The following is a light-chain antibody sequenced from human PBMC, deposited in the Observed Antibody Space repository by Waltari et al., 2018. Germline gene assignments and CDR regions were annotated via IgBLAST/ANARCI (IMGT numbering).Light chain of an antibody. V-gene: IGLV2-14*01. CDR2: EVS. J-gene: IGLJ1*01. CDR3: SSYTSSSTLV. Sequence: QSALTQPAAVSGSPGQSITISCTGTSSDVGGYNYVSWYQQHPGKAPKLMIYEVSNRPSGVSPRFSGSKSGNTASLTISGLQAEDEADYYCSSYTSSSTLVFGTGTKVTVL. CDR1: SSDVGGYNY.